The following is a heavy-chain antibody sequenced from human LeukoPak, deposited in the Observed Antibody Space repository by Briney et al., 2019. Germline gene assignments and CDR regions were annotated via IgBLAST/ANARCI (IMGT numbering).Heavy chain of an antibody. Sequence: GGSLRLSCAASGFTFSSYSMNWVRQAPGKGLEWVSYISSSSSTIYYADSVKGRFTISRDNAKNTLYLQMNSLRVEDTAVYYCASQRWLQSSFDYWGQGTLVTVSS. J-gene: IGHJ4*02. CDR1: GFTFSSYS. V-gene: IGHV3-48*04. CDR3: ASQRWLQSSFDY. D-gene: IGHD5-24*01. CDR2: ISSSSSTI.